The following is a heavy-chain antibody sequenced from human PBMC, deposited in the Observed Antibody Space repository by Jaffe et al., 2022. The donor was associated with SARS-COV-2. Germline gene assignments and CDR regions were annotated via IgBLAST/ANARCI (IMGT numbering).Heavy chain of an antibody. CDR2: IKQDGSEK. V-gene: IGHV3-7*01. D-gene: IGHD3-9*01. Sequence: EVQLVESGGGLVQPGGSLRLSCAASGFTFSSYWMSWVRQAPGKGLEWVANIKQDGSEKYYVDSVKGRFTISRDNAKNSLYLQMNSLRAEDTAVYYCAREVSGDILTGYYTPFGGMDVWGKGTTVTVSS. J-gene: IGHJ6*04. CDR3: AREVSGDILTGYYTPFGGMDV. CDR1: GFTFSSYW.